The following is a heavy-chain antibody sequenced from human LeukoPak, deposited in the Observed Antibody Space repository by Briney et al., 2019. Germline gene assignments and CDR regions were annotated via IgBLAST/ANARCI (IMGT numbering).Heavy chain of an antibody. V-gene: IGHV3-20*04. Sequence: GGSLRLSCAASGFTFDDYGMSWVRQAPGKGLEWVSGINWNGGSTGYADSVKGRFTISRDNAKNSLYLQMNSLRAEDTALYYCARGYCSSTSCPPGYYYMNVWGKGTTVTVSS. CDR1: GFTFDDYG. D-gene: IGHD2-2*01. CDR3: ARGYCSSTSCPPGYYYMNV. J-gene: IGHJ6*03. CDR2: INWNGGST.